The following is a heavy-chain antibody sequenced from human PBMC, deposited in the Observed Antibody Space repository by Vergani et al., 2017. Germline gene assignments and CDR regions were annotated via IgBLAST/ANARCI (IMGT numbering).Heavy chain of an antibody. CDR1: GFSLNTRGVS. J-gene: IGHJ6*03. D-gene: IGHD1-7*01. V-gene: IGHV2-5*04. CDR2: IYWNDDQ. CDR3: VFRKTEWGTTGCFYPFYYYYYMDL. Sequence: QITLKESGPTLVKPTQTLTLTCTFSGFSLNTRGVSVAWIRQPPGKALDWLALIYWNDDQHYSPSLNNRVTITKDTSKNQVVLTMTNMDYVDTGTYYCVFRKTEWGTTGCFYPFYYYYYMDLWGKGTTVNVSS.